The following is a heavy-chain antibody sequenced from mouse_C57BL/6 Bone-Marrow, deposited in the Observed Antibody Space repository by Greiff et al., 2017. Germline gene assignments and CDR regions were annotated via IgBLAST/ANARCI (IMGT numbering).Heavy chain of an antibody. CDR2: INPYNSCT. Sequence: EVQLVESGPVLVKPGASVKMSCKASGYTFTDYYMNWVKQSHGKSLEWIGVINPYNSCTSYNQKFKGKATLTVDKSSSTAYMERNSLTYEDSALYYRAQGGGRRFAYWGKGTLVTVSA. CDR3: AQGGGRRFAY. V-gene: IGHV1-19*01. D-gene: IGHD3-3*01. J-gene: IGHJ3*01. CDR1: GYTFTDYY.